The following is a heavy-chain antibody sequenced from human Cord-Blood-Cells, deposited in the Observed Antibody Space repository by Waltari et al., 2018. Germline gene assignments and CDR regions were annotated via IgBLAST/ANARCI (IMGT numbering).Heavy chain of an antibody. CDR1: GGSFRGYY. CDR2: INHSGST. CDR3: ARRCSRGIAVAGTGWFDP. V-gene: IGHV4-34*01. D-gene: IGHD6-19*01. Sequence: QVQLQQWGAGLLKPSETLSLTCAVYGGSFRGYYWRWIRQPPGKGLEWIGEINHSGSTNYNPSLKSRVTISVDTSKNQFSLKLSSVTAADTAVYYCARRCSRGIAVAGTGWFDPWGQGTLVTVSS. J-gene: IGHJ5*02.